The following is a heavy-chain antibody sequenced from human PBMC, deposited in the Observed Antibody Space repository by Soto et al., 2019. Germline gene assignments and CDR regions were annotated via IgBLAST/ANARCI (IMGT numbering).Heavy chain of an antibody. Sequence: QVQLVESGGGVVQPGRSLRLSCAASGFTFSSYAMHWVRQAPGKGLEWVAVISYDGSNKYYADSVKGRFTISRDNSKNTLYLQMNSLRAEDTAVYYCARADYDFWSGPSRGYYGMVVWGQGTTVTVSS. V-gene: IGHV3-30-3*01. D-gene: IGHD3-3*01. CDR2: ISYDGSNK. CDR3: ARADYDFWSGPSRGYYGMVV. CDR1: GFTFSSYA. J-gene: IGHJ6*02.